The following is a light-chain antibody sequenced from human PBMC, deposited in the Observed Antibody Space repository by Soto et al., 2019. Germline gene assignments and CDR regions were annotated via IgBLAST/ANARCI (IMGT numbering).Light chain of an antibody. J-gene: IGLJ3*02. CDR3: QSYDSSLSVWV. CDR1: GTGYD. Sequence: QSVLTQPPSVSGAPGQRVTISCTGIGTGYDVYWYQHLPGTAPKLLMYANTNRPSGVPDRFSGSKSGTSASLAITGLQAEDEADYYCQSYDSSLSVWVFGGGTKLTVL. CDR2: ANT. V-gene: IGLV1-40*01.